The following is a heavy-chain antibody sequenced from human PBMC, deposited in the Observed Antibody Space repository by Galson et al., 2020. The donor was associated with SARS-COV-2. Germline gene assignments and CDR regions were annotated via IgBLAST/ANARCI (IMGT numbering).Heavy chain of an antibody. J-gene: IGHJ4*02. D-gene: IGHD1-26*01. V-gene: IGHV1-18*04. CDR3: ARSLSGSYYTQASGY. CDR2: ISAYSGNT. Sequence: KISCKASGYTFTSYGISWVRQAPGQGLEWMGWISAYSGNTNYAQKVQGRVTMTTDTSTNTAYMELRSLRSDDTAVYYCARSLSGSYYTQASGYWGQGTLVTVSS. CDR1: GYTFTSYG.